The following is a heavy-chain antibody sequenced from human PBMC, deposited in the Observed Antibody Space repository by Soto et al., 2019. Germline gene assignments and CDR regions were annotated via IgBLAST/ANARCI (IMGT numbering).Heavy chain of an antibody. CDR2: ISGSGATT. CDR1: GFTFNNYA. CDR3: AKGDCSGGSCYRGFDS. J-gene: IGHJ4*02. Sequence: GSLRLSCAASGFTFNNYAMTWVRQAPGVGLEWVSTISGSGATTYYTDSVKGRFTISRDNSKHTLSLQMNSLRADDTAMYYCAKGDCSGGSCYRGFDSWGQGALVTVSS. V-gene: IGHV3-23*01. D-gene: IGHD2-15*01.